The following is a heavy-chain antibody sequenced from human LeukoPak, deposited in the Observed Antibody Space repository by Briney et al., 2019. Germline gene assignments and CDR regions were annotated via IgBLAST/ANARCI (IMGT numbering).Heavy chain of an antibody. J-gene: IGHJ4*02. V-gene: IGHV4-4*02. CDR1: GVSISSSNW. CDR2: IQHSGST. D-gene: IGHD6-19*01. CDR3: ARIAVAGYFDY. Sequence: PSGTLSLTCGVSGVSISSSNWWTWVRQPPGKGLEWIGEIQHSGSTNYNPSLKSRVTLSVDKSKNHFSLNLISVTAADTAVYYCARIAVAGYFDYWGQGTLVTVSS.